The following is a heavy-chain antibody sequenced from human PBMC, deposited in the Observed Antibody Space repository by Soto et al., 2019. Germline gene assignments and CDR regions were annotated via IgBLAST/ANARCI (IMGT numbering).Heavy chain of an antibody. V-gene: IGHV3-48*03. D-gene: IGHD1-26*01. J-gene: IGHJ3*01. CDR1: GFTFSSSE. CDR2: IHPSGQPI. Sequence: GGSLRLSCAVSGFTFSSSEMYWVRQAPGKGLEWISYIHPSGQPIFYADSVKGRFTISRDNANNSVFLQMNSLRAEDTAVYYCARRASRWGQGTMVTVSS. CDR3: ARRASR.